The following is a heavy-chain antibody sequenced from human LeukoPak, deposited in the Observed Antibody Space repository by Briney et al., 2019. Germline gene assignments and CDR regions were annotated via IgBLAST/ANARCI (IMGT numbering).Heavy chain of an antibody. J-gene: IGHJ4*02. V-gene: IGHV4-4*02. CDR1: GGSISSSNW. CDR2: IYHSGST. Sequence: MPSGTLSLTCAVSGGSISSSNWWSWFRQPPGKGLEWIGEIYHSGSTNYNPSLKSRFTISVDRPKNQFFLNVTSLTAADTAVYYCARSRQASGLLSSRGQGTPVVVPS. D-gene: IGHD3-10*01. CDR3: ARSRQASGLLSS.